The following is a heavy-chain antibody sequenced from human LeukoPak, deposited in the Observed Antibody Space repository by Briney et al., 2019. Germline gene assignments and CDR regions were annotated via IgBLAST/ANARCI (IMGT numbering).Heavy chain of an antibody. V-gene: IGHV4-30-2*06. Sequence: PSETLSLTCTVSGGSITSGGYYWSWIRQSPGKGLEWIGYIYHSGTAYYNPSLRSRLTISLDTSKKAFSLKLTSETAADTAVYFCARDPGDSGGYFDSWGRGTLVTVSS. CDR3: ARDPGDSGGYFDS. D-gene: IGHD2-21*02. J-gene: IGHJ4*02. CDR1: GGSITSGGYY. CDR2: IYHSGTA.